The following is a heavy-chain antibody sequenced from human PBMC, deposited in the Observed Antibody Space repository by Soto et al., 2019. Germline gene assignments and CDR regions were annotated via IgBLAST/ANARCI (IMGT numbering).Heavy chain of an antibody. CDR3: ARDSGTYKPYSFDS. Sequence: GGSLRLSCVVSGFTFTSYTIHWVRQAPGKGLEWVSSINSGSDYIYYADSVKGRFTISRDNARNSVYLHMQSLRAEDTAVYYCARDSGTYKPYSFDSWRQGTLVTVSS. CDR1: GFTFTSYT. CDR2: INSGSDYI. V-gene: IGHV3-21*01. J-gene: IGHJ4*02. D-gene: IGHD1-26*01.